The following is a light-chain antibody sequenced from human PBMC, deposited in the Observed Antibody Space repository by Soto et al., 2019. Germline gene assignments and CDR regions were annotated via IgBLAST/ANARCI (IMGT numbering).Light chain of an antibody. CDR2: GAS. CDR1: QSVDIN. CDR3: QQYRSWPRT. J-gene: IGKJ1*01. Sequence: IVLTQSPGGLAMSPGGGGTLSCIASQSVDINLAWYQQKPGQAPRLLIYGASTRATDIPARFSGRGAGAEFTLTISSLHPEDFAAYYCQQYRSWPRTFGQGTKVDI. V-gene: IGKV3-15*01.